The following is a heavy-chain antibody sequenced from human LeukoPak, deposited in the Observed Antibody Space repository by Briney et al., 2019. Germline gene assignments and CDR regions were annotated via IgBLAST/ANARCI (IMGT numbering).Heavy chain of an antibody. CDR3: ARASTTVRGDETPWFDP. D-gene: IGHD3-10*01. CDR2: IYYSGST. J-gene: IGHJ5*02. V-gene: IGHV4-59*01. Sequence: SETLSLTCTVSGGSISSYYWSWIRQPPGKGLEWIGYIYYSGSTNYNPSLKSRVTISVDTSKNQFSLKLSSVTAADTAVYYCARASTTVRGDETPWFDPWGQGTLVTVSS. CDR1: GGSISSYY.